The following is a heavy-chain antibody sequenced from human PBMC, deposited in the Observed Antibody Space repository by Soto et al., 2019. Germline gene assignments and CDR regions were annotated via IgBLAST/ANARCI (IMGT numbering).Heavy chain of an antibody. Sequence: PSETLSLTCTVSGGSISTYYWSWVRQPPGKGLEWIGYIHYTGSTNYNASLKSRVTISVDTSKNQFSLRLSSVTAADTAVYYCARHGWGSDYWGQGTLVTVSS. V-gene: IGHV4-59*08. J-gene: IGHJ4*02. CDR1: GGSISTYY. CDR2: IHYTGST. D-gene: IGHD3-16*01. CDR3: ARHGWGSDY.